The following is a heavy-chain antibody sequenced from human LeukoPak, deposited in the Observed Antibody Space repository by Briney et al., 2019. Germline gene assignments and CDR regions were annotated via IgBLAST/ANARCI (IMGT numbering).Heavy chain of an antibody. V-gene: IGHV1-2*02. J-gene: IGHJ6*02. D-gene: IGHD6-13*01. CDR1: GYTFTGYY. CDR3: ARLWEGSSSWYEFYYYGMDV. Sequence: ASVKVSCKASGYTFTGYYMHWVRQAPGQGLEWMGWINPNSGGTNYAQKFQGRVTMTRDTSISTAYMELSRLRSDDTAVYYCARLWEGSSSWYEFYYYGMDVWGQGTTVTVPS. CDR2: INPNSGGT.